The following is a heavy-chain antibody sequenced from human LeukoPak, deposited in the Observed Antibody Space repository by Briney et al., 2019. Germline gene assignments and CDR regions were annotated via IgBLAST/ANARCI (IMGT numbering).Heavy chain of an antibody. Sequence: GGPLTLPCAASGLPFNSYGKHCLRDSTEKALEGVPVVFYLGDDQFYAESVKGRFTISRDNSKKTVFLQMNSLRGEDTAVYYCAKDRSSGPHYNYGMYGWGRGTTVIVSS. CDR2: VFYLGDDQ. J-gene: IGHJ6*02. V-gene: IGHV3-30*18. CDR1: GLPFNSYG. CDR3: AKDRSSGPHYNYGMYG. D-gene: IGHD3-22*01.